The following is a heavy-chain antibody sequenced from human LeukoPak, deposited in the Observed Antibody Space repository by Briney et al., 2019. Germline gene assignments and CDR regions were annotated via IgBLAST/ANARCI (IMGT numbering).Heavy chain of an antibody. D-gene: IGHD3-10*01. CDR3: ARDPRVRGVPLDY. J-gene: IGHJ4*02. Sequence: SETLSLTCTVSGGSISSYYWSWIRQPPGKGLEWIGYIYYSGSTNYNPSLKSRVTISVDTSKNQFSLKLSSVTAADTAVYYCARDPRVRGVPLDYWGPGTLVTVSS. CDR1: GGSISSYY. CDR2: IYYSGST. V-gene: IGHV4-59*01.